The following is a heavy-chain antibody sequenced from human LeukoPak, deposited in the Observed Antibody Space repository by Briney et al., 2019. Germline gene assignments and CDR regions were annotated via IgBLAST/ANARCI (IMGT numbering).Heavy chain of an antibody. CDR1: GFTFSSYS. D-gene: IGHD2-15*01. V-gene: IGHV3-21*01. CDR2: ISSSNSYM. CDR3: ARDRCSGGSCYFLDY. Sequence: GGSLRLCCAASGFTFSSYSMNWVRQAPGKGLEWVSSISSSNSYMFYADSVKGRFTISRDNAKNSLYLQMNSLRAEDTAVYYCARDRCSGGSCYFLDYWGQGTLVTVSS. J-gene: IGHJ4*02.